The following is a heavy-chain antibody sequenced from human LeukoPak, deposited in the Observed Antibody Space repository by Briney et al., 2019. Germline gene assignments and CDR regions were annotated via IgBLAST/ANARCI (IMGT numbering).Heavy chain of an antibody. CDR3: ARESGSYTDAFDI. J-gene: IGHJ3*02. Sequence: GGSLRLSCAASGFIFSSYWMAWVRQAPGKGLEWVAFIRYDGSNKYYADSVKGRFTISRDNSKNTLYLQMNSLRAEDTAVYYCARESGSYTDAFDIWGQGTMVTVSS. CDR2: IRYDGSNK. CDR1: GFIFSSYW. D-gene: IGHD1-26*01. V-gene: IGHV3-30*02.